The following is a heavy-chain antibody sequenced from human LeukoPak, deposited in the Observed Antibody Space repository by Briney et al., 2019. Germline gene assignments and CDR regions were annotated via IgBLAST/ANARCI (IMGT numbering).Heavy chain of an antibody. CDR1: GFTFNSYA. CDR2: INHNGNVN. V-gene: IGHV3-7*03. CDR3: ARGGGLDI. D-gene: IGHD3-16*01. Sequence: GGSLRLSCAASGFTFNSYALSWVRQAPGKGLEWVASINHNGNVNYYVDSVKGRFTISRDNAKNSLYLQMSNLRAEDTAVYFCARGGGLDIWGQGATVTVSS. J-gene: IGHJ6*02.